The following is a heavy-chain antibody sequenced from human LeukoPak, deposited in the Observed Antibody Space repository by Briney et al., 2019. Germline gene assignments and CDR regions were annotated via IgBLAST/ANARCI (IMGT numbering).Heavy chain of an antibody. CDR2: ISGGSTYI. D-gene: IGHD4-17*01. Sequence: PGGSLRLSCAASGFTFSHYTMNWIRQAPGKGLEWVASISGGSTYIFYSPSVGGRVYPGSRGGRRFTVSRDDAKNTLFLQMNSLSAEDAAVYYCARTGRLQYGAYVAFDYWGQGTLVTVSS. CDR3: ARTGRLQYGAYVAFDY. V-gene: IGHV3-21*06. CDR1: GFTFSHYT. J-gene: IGHJ4*02.